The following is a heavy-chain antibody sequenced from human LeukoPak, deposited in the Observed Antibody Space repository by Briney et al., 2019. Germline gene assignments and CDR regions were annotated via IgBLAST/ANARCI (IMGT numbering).Heavy chain of an antibody. V-gene: IGHV1-46*01. CDR1: GYTFTSHC. J-gene: IGHJ4*02. CDR2: IHPSDGVT. D-gene: IGHD6-19*01. Sequence: RASVKVSCKASGYTFTSHCIHWVRQAPGQGREWMGLIHPSDGVTTYAQNFQGRVTVTRDTSTSTVYMELSSLRSEDTAVYYCARDNIGSSGWTGLGYWGQGTLVTVSS. CDR3: ARDNIGSSGWTGLGY.